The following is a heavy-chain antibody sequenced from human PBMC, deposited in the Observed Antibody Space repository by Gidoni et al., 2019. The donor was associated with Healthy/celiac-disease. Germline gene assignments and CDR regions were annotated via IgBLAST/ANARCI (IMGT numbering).Heavy chain of an antibody. D-gene: IGHD2-2*02. Sequence: EVQLVESGGGLVQPGRSLRLSCAASGFTFDDYAMHWVRQAPGKGLEWVSGISWNSGSIGYADSVKGRFTISRDNAKNSLYLQMNSLRAEDTALYYCAKGLPETPQGYQLLYWPFDYWGQGTLVTVSS. CDR2: ISWNSGSI. CDR1: GFTFDDYA. V-gene: IGHV3-9*01. CDR3: AKGLPETPQGYQLLYWPFDY. J-gene: IGHJ4*02.